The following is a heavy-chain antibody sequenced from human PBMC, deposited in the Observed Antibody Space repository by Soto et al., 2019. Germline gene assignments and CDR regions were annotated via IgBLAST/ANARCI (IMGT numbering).Heavy chain of an antibody. CDR3: GKDGAVSDYTYLDY. V-gene: IGHV3-43*01. CDR1: GFTFDDYS. D-gene: IGHD4-17*01. CDR2: ISWDGRST. Sequence: EVQLVESGGVVVQPGGSLRLSCAASGFTFDDYSMHWVRQAPVKGLEWVSLISWDGRSTYYADSVKGRFTISRDNSKNSLYLQMNSLTTEDTDFYYCGKDGAVSDYTYLDYWGQGALVTVSS. J-gene: IGHJ4*02.